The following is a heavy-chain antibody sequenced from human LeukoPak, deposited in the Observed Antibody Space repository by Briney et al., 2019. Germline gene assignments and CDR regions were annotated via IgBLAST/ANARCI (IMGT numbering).Heavy chain of an antibody. V-gene: IGHV3-48*01. J-gene: IGHJ6*02. Sequence: GGSLRLSCAASGFTFSSYSMNWVRQAPGKGLEWVSYISSSSSTIYYADSVKGRFTISRDNSKNTLYLQMNSLRAEDTAVYYCAKDRVVVVPAATHNYYYYGMDVWGQGTTVTVSS. CDR1: GFTFSSYS. D-gene: IGHD2-2*01. CDR3: AKDRVVVVPAATHNYYYYGMDV. CDR2: ISSSSSTI.